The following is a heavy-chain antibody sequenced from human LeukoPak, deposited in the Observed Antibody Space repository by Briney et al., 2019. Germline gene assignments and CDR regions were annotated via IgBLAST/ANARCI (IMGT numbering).Heavy chain of an antibody. CDR2: IWYDGSNK. J-gene: IGHJ4*02. V-gene: IGHV3-33*01. CDR3: APDLRGSAWSLDN. CDR1: GFTFSSYG. Sequence: GRSLRLSCAASGFTFSSYGMHWVRQAPGKGLEWVAVIWYDGSNKYYADSVKGRFTISRDNSKSTLYLQLNSLRAEDTALYYCAPDLRGSAWSLDNWGQGTLVTVSS. D-gene: IGHD6-13*01.